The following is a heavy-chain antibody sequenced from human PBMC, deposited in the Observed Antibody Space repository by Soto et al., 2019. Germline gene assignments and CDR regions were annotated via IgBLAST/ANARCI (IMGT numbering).Heavy chain of an antibody. CDR1: GFTFSSYG. D-gene: IGHD4-17*01. V-gene: IGHV3-33*01. Sequence: QVQLVESGGGVVQPGRSLRLSCAASGFTFSSYGMHWVRQAPGKGLEWVAVIWYDGSNKYYADSEKGRFTISRDNSKNTLYLQMNSLRAEDTAVYYCARDSGDYEDYWGQGTLVTVSS. J-gene: IGHJ4*02. CDR3: ARDSGDYEDY. CDR2: IWYDGSNK.